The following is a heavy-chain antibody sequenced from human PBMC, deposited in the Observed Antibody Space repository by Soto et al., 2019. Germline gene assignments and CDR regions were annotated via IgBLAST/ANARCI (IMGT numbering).Heavy chain of an antibody. J-gene: IGHJ4*02. D-gene: IGHD3-22*01. CDR2: ISSSSSYI. CDR1: GFTFSSYS. CDR3: ARNTDEDSSGYYYFDY. Sequence: GGSLRLSCAASGFTFSSYSMNWVRQAPGKGLEWVSSISSSSSYIYYADSVRGRFTISRDNAKNSLYLQMNSLRAEDTAVYYCARNTDEDSSGYYYFDYWGQGTLVTVSS. V-gene: IGHV3-21*01.